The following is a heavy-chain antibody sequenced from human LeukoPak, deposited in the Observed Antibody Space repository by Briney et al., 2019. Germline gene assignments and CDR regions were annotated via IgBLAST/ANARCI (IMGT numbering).Heavy chain of an antibody. D-gene: IGHD3-22*01. CDR2: IKQDGSEA. CDR1: GFTFTTYW. V-gene: IGHV3-7*01. CDR3: SNGIYDKSY. J-gene: IGHJ4*02. Sequence: GGSLRLSCTASGFTFTTYWMAWVRQAPGKGLEWVANIKQDGSEAYYAESVRGRFTISRDNAKNSLYLQMNSLSAEDTSVYYCSNGIYDKSYWGQGTLVTVSS.